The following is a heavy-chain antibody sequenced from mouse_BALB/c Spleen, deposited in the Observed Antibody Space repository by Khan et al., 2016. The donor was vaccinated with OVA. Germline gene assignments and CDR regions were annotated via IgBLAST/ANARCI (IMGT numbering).Heavy chain of an antibody. CDR3: ARDGHYAMDY. Sequence: EVKLEESGPGLVKPSQSLSLTCTVTGYSITSDYAWNWIRQFPGNKLEWMGYISYNGSTSYNPSLKSRISITRDTSKNQFFLQLNSVTTEDTATYYCARDGHYAMDYWGQGTLGTVSS. D-gene: IGHD2-3*01. V-gene: IGHV3-2*02. J-gene: IGHJ4*01. CDR2: ISYNGST. CDR1: GYSITSDYA.